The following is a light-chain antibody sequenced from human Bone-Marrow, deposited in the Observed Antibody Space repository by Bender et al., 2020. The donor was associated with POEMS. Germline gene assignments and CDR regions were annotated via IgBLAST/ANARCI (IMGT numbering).Light chain of an antibody. CDR3: SSYISGGSYV. V-gene: IGLV2-14*03. CDR2: DVA. Sequence: QSALTQPRSVSGSPGQSITISCTGTSSDVGGSNYVSWYQQHPDKAPKLMIFDVANRPSGVSGRFSGTKSGNTASLTISGLQTEDEADYYCSSYISGGSYVFGTGTYVAVL. J-gene: IGLJ1*01. CDR1: SSDVGGSNY.